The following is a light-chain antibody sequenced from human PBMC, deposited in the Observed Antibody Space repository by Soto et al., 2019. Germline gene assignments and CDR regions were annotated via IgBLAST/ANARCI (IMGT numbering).Light chain of an antibody. CDR1: SSNIGAGYD. V-gene: IGLV1-40*01. CDR2: GNI. J-gene: IGLJ3*02. Sequence: QSVLTQPPSVSGAPGQRVTISCTGSSSNIGAGYDVHWYQQLPGTAPKLLIYGNINRPSGVPDRFSGSKSGTSASLAITGLQAEDEADYYCCSYAGRDIYVLFGGGTKLTVL. CDR3: CSYAGRDIYVL.